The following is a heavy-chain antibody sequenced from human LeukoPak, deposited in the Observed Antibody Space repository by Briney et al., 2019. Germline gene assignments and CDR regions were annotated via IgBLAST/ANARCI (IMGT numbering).Heavy chain of an antibody. V-gene: IGHV4-59*01. CDR3: ARVMAGTTLFDY. J-gene: IGHJ4*02. D-gene: IGHD1-14*01. CDR2: IYYSGST. CDR1: GGSISSYY. Sequence: SETLSLTCTVSGGSISSYYWSWIRQPPGKGLEWIGYIYYSGSTNYNPSLKSRVTISVDTSKNQFSLKLSSVTAADTAVYYCARVMAGTTLFDYWGQGTLVTVSS.